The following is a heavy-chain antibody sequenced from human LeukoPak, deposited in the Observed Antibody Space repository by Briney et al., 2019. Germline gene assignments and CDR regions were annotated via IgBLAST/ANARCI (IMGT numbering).Heavy chain of an antibody. V-gene: IGHV4-59*01. CDR2: IYYSGST. Sequence: SETLSLTCTVSGGPISSYYWSWIQQPPGKGLEWIGYIYYSGSTNYNPSLKSRVTISVGTSKNQFSLKLSSVTAADTAVYYCARLGRGYFDYWGQGTLVTVSS. J-gene: IGHJ4*02. D-gene: IGHD2-15*01. CDR3: ARLGRGYFDY. CDR1: GGPISSYY.